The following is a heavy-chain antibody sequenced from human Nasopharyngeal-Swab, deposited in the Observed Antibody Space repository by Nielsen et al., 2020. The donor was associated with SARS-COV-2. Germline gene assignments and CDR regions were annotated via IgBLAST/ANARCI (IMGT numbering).Heavy chain of an antibody. CDR3: ARDTSGSIAVADY. D-gene: IGHD6-19*01. Sequence: ASVKVSCKASGYTLTSYDINWVRQATGQGLEWMGWMNPNSGNTGYAQKFQGRVTMTRNTSISTAYMEPSSLRSEDTAVYYCARDTSGSIAVADYWGQGTLVTVSS. J-gene: IGHJ4*02. CDR2: MNPNSGNT. V-gene: IGHV1-8*01. CDR1: GYTLTSYD.